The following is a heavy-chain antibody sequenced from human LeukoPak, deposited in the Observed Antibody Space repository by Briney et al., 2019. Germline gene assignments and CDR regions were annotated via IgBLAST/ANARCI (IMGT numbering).Heavy chain of an antibody. Sequence: PGRSLRLSCAASGFTFSSYGMHWVRQAPGKGLEWVAVIWYDGSNKYYADSVKGRFTISRDNSKNTLYLQMNSLRAEDTAVYYCAKVPSRSPRLVFLDAFDIWGQGTMVTVSS. CDR1: GFTFSSYG. CDR3: AKVPSRSPRLVFLDAFDI. CDR2: IWYDGSNK. D-gene: IGHD1-26*01. V-gene: IGHV3-33*06. J-gene: IGHJ3*02.